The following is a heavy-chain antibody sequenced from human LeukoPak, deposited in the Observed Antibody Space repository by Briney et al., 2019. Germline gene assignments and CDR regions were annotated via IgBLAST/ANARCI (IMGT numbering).Heavy chain of an antibody. J-gene: IGHJ5*02. Sequence: GASVKVSCKVSGYTLTELSMHWVRQAPGKGLEWMGGFDPEDGETIYAQKFQGRVTMTEDTSTDTAYMELSSLRSDDTAVYYCARGSYDSSGYYYNWFDPWGQGTLVTVSS. CDR2: FDPEDGET. D-gene: IGHD3-22*01. CDR1: GYTLTELS. V-gene: IGHV1-24*01. CDR3: ARGSYDSSGYYYNWFDP.